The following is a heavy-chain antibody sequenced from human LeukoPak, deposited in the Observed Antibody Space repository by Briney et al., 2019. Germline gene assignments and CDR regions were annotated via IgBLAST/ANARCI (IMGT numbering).Heavy chain of an antibody. D-gene: IGHD3-3*01. CDR3: ARPSTFRRSGAHAFDI. CDR2: ISRSSSYI. Sequence: GGSLRLSCAASGFTFDNYNMNWVRQAPGKGLEWVSSISRSSSYIYYADSVKGRFTISRDNAKNSLFLQMNSLRAEDTAVYYCARPSTFRRSGAHAFDIWGQGTMVTVSS. CDR1: GFTFDNYN. V-gene: IGHV3-21*01. J-gene: IGHJ3*02.